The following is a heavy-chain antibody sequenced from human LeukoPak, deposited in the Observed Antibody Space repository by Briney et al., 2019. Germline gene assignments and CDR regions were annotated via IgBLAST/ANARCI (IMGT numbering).Heavy chain of an antibody. V-gene: IGHV4-59*01. Sequence: SETLSLTCTVSGGSISSYYWTWIRQPPGKGLEWIGYIYYSGSTNYNPSLKSRLTISVDTSKNQFSLKLSSVTAADTDVYYCARASSYDFWSGYHYYYYYYMDVWGKGTTVTVSS. CDR1: GGSISSYY. CDR3: ARASSYDFWSGYHYYYYYYMDV. J-gene: IGHJ6*03. CDR2: IYYSGST. D-gene: IGHD3-3*01.